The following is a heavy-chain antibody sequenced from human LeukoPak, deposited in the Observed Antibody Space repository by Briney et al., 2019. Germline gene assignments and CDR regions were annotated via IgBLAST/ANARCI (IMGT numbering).Heavy chain of an antibody. CDR1: GITFSSYA. J-gene: IGHJ6*03. CDR2: ISYDGSNK. CDR3: ARDKMLRRFLCYMDV. Sequence: PGGSLRLSCAASGITFSSYAMHWVRQAPGKGLEWVAVISYDGSNKYYADSVKGRFTISRDNSKNTLYLQMNSLRAEDTAVYYCARDKMLRRFLCYMDVWGKGTTVTVSS. D-gene: IGHD3-3*01. V-gene: IGHV3-30*04.